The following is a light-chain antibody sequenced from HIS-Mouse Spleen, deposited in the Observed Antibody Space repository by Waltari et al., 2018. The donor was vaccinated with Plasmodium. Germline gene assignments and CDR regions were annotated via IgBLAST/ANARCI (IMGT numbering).Light chain of an antibody. CDR2: EDS. CDR1: ALPKKC. Sequence: SYELTPPPSVSVSHGQTARITCSGDALPKKCAYWYQQKSGQAPVLVIYEDSKRPSGIPERFSGSSSGTMATLTISGAQVEDEADYYRYSTDSSGNHRVFGGGTKLTVL. CDR3: YSTDSSGNHRV. J-gene: IGLJ3*02. V-gene: IGLV3-10*01.